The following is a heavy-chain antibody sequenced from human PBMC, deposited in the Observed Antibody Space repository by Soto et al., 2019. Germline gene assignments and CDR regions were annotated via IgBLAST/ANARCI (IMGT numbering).Heavy chain of an antibody. CDR3: ARADGDYGDYYDAFDI. J-gene: IGHJ3*02. D-gene: IGHD4-17*01. V-gene: IGHV1-2*02. Sequence: ASVKVSCKASGYTFTGYYMHWVRQAPGQGLEWMGWINPNSGGTNYAQKFQGRVTMTRDTSISTAYMELSRLRSDDTAVYYCARADGDYGDYYDAFDIWGQGTMVTVSS. CDR1: GYTFTGYY. CDR2: INPNSGGT.